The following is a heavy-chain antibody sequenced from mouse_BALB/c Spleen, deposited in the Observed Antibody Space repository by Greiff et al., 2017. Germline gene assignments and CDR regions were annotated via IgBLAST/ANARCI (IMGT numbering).Heavy chain of an antibody. V-gene: IGHV3-6*02. Sequence: EVQLVESGPGLVKPSQSLSLTCSVTGYSITSGYYWNWIRQFPGNKLEWMGYISYDGSNNYNPSLKNRISITRDTSKNQFFLKLNSVTTEDTATYYCARAPHYYGSSPVYFDYWGQGTTLTVSS. J-gene: IGHJ2*01. CDR1: GYSITSGYY. CDR2: ISYDGSN. D-gene: IGHD1-1*01. CDR3: ARAPHYYGSSPVYFDY.